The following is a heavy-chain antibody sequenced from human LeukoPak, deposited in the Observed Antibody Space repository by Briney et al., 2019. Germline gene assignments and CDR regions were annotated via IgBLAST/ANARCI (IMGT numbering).Heavy chain of an antibody. J-gene: IGHJ4*02. Sequence: SEILSLTCAVYGGSFSGYYWSWLRQPPGKGLEWIGEINHYGSINYNPSLKSRVTISVDTSKNQFSLRLSSVTAADTAVYYCARGLYTYNVRYFDSWGQGTLVTVSS. CDR2: INHYGSI. D-gene: IGHD2-2*02. CDR1: GGSFSGYY. CDR3: ARGLYTYNVRYFDS. V-gene: IGHV4-34*01.